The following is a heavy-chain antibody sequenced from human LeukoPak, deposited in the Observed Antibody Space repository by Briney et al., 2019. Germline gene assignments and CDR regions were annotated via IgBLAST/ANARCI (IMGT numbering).Heavy chain of an antibody. J-gene: IGHJ4*02. V-gene: IGHV3-7*01. CDR1: GFTFSTYW. CDR2: IKQDGSQR. CDR3: TRDFSSGD. D-gene: IGHD3-3*01. Sequence: GGSLRLSCAASGFTFSTYWMTWVRLAPGKGLEWVANIKQDGSQRYYVDSVKGRFTISRDNAKNSLYLQVNSLRAEDTAIYYCTRDFSSGDWGQGTLVTVSS.